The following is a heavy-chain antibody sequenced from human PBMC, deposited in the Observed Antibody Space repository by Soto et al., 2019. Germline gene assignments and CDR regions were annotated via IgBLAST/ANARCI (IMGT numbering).Heavy chain of an antibody. V-gene: IGHV3-21*06. CDR3: AREGINNYNEFYFDS. J-gene: IGHJ4*02. CDR2: ISGSGNYT. Sequence: GSLRLSCGASGVAFSPYSMSWVRQAPGKGLEWVSSISGSGNYTHYADFLRGRFTISRDNAKTSLFLQMDSLRAEDTAVYYCAREGINNYNEFYFDSWGQGTVVTVSS. D-gene: IGHD4-4*01. CDR1: GVAFSPYS.